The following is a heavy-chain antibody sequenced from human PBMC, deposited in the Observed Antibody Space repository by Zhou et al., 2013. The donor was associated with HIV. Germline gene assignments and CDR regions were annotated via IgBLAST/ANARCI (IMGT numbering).Heavy chain of an antibody. CDR1: GYCFISYA. D-gene: IGHD2-15*01. Sequence: QVQLVQSGAEVKKPGASMKVSCKASGYCFISYAISWVRQAPGQGLEWMGWISGYNGNTNYAQKFQGRVTMTTDTSTSTAYMELRSLRSDDTAVYYCARDFVAVVAPFDYWGQGTLVTVSS. CDR3: ARDFVAVVAPFDY. V-gene: IGHV1-18*01. J-gene: IGHJ4*02. CDR2: ISGYNGNT.